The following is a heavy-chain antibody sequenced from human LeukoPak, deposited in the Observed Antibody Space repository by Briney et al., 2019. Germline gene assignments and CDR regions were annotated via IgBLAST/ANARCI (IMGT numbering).Heavy chain of an antibody. Sequence: GGSLRLSCAASGFTLSSYEMNWVRQAPGKGLEWVSYISSSGSTIYYADSVKGRFTISRDNATNSLYLQMNSLRAEDTAVYYCARLDYDSSGYYYGFDPWGQGTLVTVSS. CDR3: ARLDYDSSGYYYGFDP. J-gene: IGHJ5*02. D-gene: IGHD3-22*01. CDR1: GFTLSSYE. V-gene: IGHV3-48*03. CDR2: ISSSGSTI.